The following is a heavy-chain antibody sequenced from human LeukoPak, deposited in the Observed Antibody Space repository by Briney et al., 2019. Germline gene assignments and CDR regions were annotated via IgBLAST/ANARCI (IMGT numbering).Heavy chain of an antibody. J-gene: IGHJ4*02. CDR2: IYHGGST. Sequence: SETLSLTCTVSGYSISSGYYWGWIRQPPGKGLEWIGNIYHGGSTYYNPSLKSRVTISVDTSKNQFPLKLNSVTAADTAVYYCARVWVDSGSYYDDRGAFDYWGQGTLVTVSS. D-gene: IGHD1-26*01. CDR1: GYSISSGYY. V-gene: IGHV4-38-2*02. CDR3: ARVWVDSGSYYDDRGAFDY.